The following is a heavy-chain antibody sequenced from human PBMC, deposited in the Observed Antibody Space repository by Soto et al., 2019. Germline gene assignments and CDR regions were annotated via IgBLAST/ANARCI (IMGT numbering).Heavy chain of an antibody. CDR2: LAYDGSQK. CDR1: GFTFRSSG. D-gene: IGHD2-21*02. V-gene: IGHV3-30*03. CDR3: AIVRVTDSPLDH. Sequence: QVHLVESGGGVVQPGTSLTLTCTASGFTFRSSGMHWVRQAPGKGLEWLAFLAYDGSQKFYADSVKGRFSISRDNTKNTLYLHMSSLTAEDMDIYYCAIVRVTDSPLDHWGPGTLVTVS. J-gene: IGHJ4*02.